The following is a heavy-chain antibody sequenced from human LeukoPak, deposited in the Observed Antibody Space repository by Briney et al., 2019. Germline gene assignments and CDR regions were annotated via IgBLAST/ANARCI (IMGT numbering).Heavy chain of an antibody. CDR3: ARDKTGGWYATFDY. J-gene: IGHJ4*02. V-gene: IGHV3-53*05. Sequence: GGSLRLPYAASGFIVSSTYMSWVRQAPGKGLEWVSVIYSGGSTYYADSVKGRFTISRDNSKNTVYLQMNSLRPEDTAVYYCARDKTGGWYATFDYWGQGTLVAVSS. CDR2: IYSGGST. D-gene: IGHD2-8*01. CDR1: GFIVSSTY.